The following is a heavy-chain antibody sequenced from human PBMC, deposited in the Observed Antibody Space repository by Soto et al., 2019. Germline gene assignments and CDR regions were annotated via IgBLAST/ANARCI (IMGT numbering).Heavy chain of an antibody. CDR3: ARDWPSAYDPPYGMDV. J-gene: IGHJ6*02. CDR1: GGAISSYY. Sequence: PSETLSLTCRVSGGAISSYYWRWILQRAGNGLEWIGLIYTTGSTNYHPSLKSRVTMSVDTSKNQLSLKLNSVTAADTPVYYCARDWPSAYDPPYGMDVSGQGTTVTVSS. CDR2: IYTTGST. D-gene: IGHD5-12*01. V-gene: IGHV4-4*07.